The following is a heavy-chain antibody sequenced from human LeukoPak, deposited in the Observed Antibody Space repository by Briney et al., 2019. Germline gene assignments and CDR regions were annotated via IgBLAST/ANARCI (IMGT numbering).Heavy chain of an antibody. CDR1: GYSFTNYY. CDR3: ARETDIAVAANYFDY. Sequence: ASVKVSCKASGYSFTNYYIHWVRQAPGLGPEWMGIINPSGGGTTYAPKFQGRVTMTKDTSTSTVYMVLSSLGSADTALYYCARETDIAVAANYFDYWGQGTLVTVSS. V-gene: IGHV1-46*01. D-gene: IGHD6-19*01. CDR2: INPSGGGT. J-gene: IGHJ4*02.